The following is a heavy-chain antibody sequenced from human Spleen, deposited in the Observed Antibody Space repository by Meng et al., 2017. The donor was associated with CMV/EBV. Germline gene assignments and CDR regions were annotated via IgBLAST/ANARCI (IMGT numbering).Heavy chain of an antibody. V-gene: IGHV4-34*01. J-gene: IGHJ4*02. D-gene: IGHD5-24*01. CDR1: GGSFSGYY. Sequence: QVQLQQWGAGLLQPSATLSLTCAVYGGSFSGYYWSWIRQPPGKGLEWIGEINHSGSTNYNPSLKSRVTISVDTSKNQFSLKLSSVTAADTAVYYCARSRDGYNFDYWGQGTLVTVSS. CDR2: INHSGST. CDR3: ARSRDGYNFDY.